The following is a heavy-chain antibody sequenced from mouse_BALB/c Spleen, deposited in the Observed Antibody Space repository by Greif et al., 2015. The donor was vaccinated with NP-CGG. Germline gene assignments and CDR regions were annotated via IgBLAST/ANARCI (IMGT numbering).Heavy chain of an antibody. Sequence: VQLQQSGAELAKPGASVKMSCKASGFTFTSYWMHWVKQRPGQGLEWIGYINPSTGYTEYNQKFKDKATLTADKSSXTAYMQLSSLTSEDSAVYYCARITTVVRGRGAMDYWGQGTSVTVSS. CDR3: ARITTVVRGRGAMDY. D-gene: IGHD1-1*01. CDR1: GFTFTSYW. V-gene: IGHV1-7*01. J-gene: IGHJ4*01. CDR2: INPSTGYT.